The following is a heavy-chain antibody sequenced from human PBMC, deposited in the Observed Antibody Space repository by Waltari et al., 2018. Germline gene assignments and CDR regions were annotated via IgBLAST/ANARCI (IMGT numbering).Heavy chain of an antibody. CDR2: IDPSGATT. J-gene: IGHJ5*02. CDR3: ARSGGSSWLDP. D-gene: IGHD2-15*01. V-gene: IGHV1-46*01. CDR1: GYTFTSYY. Sequence: QVQLVQSGAEVKKPGASVKVSCKASGYTFTSYYLHWVRQAPGQGLEWMGVIDPSGATTDYAQKFQGRVTMTVDTSPGTVYMALSGLWSVDTALFFCARSGGSSWLDPWGQGTLVTVSS.